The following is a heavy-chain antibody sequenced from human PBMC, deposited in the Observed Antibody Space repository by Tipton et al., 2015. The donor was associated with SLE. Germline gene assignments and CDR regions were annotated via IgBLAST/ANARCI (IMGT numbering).Heavy chain of an antibody. CDR3: ARRGVVSRFDP. CDR1: GGSISSSSYY. CDR2: IYYSGST. J-gene: IGHJ5*02. D-gene: IGHD2-8*02. Sequence: TLSLTCTVSGGSISSSSYYWGWIRQPPGKGLEWIGSIYYSGSTYYNPSLKSRVTISVDTSKNQFSLKLSSVTAADTAVYYCARRGVVSRFDPWGQGTLVTVSS. V-gene: IGHV4-39*07.